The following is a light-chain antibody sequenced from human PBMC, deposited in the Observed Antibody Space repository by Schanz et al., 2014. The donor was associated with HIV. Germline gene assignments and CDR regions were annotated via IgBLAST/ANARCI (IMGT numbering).Light chain of an antibody. V-gene: IGKV3D-15*01. CDR2: ATS. CDR3: QQYNNWPPMYT. Sequence: EIVMTQSPATLSVSPGERATLSCRASQSVSSNLAWYQQKLGQAPRLVIYATSTRAAGISDRFSGSGSGTDFTLTISSLEPEDFAVYYCQQYNNWPPMYTFGQGTKLEIK. CDR1: QSVSSN. J-gene: IGKJ2*01.